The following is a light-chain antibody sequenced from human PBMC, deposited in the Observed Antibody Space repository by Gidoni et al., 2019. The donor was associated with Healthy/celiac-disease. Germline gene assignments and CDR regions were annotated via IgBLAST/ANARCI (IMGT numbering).Light chain of an antibody. Sequence: PGERVTLSCRASQSVSSSYLTWYQQKPGQAPRLLIYGASTRATSIPARFSGSGSGTDFTLTISSLQPEDFAVYYCQQDYNLPPFXFXPGTKVDIK. V-gene: IGKV3D-7*01. CDR1: QSVSSSY. CDR3: QQDYNLPPFX. CDR2: GAS. J-gene: IGKJ3*01.